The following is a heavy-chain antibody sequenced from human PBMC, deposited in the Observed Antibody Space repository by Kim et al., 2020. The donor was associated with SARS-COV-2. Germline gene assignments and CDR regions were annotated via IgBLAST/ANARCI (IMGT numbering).Heavy chain of an antibody. CDR3: ARRPRGSSIDV. D-gene: IGHD6-25*01. CDR2: ICHDESF. J-gene: IGHJ6*02. CDR1: GDSMSSGYNC. V-gene: IGHV4-39*01. Sequence: SETLSLTCTVSGDSMSSGYNCWGWIRQPPGKGLEWIGNICHDESFAYIPSLRSRVTIFRDTSKNQFSLQLSTVTAADSAVYYCARRPRGSSIDVWGQGTTVTVSS.